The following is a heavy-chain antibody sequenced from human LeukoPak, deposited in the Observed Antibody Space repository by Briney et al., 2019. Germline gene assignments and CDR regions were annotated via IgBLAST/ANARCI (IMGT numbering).Heavy chain of an antibody. Sequence: ASVKVSCKASGGTFSSYAISWVRQAPGQGLEWMGGIIPIFGTANYAQKFQGRVTITGDKSTSTAYMELSSLRSEDTAVYYCARAGVYCSSTSCYGVRYYYYYMDVWGKGTTVTVSS. CDR3: ARAGVYCSSTSCYGVRYYYYYMDV. CDR2: IIPIFGTA. V-gene: IGHV1-69*06. J-gene: IGHJ6*03. CDR1: GGTFSSYA. D-gene: IGHD2-2*01.